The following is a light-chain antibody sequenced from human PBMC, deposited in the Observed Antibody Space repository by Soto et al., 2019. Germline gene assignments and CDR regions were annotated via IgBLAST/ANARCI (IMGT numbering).Light chain of an antibody. CDR3: QQYGRSIT. V-gene: IGKV3-20*01. CDR1: QSVSSSY. Sequence: EIVLTQSPGTLSLSPGERATLSCRASQSVSSSYLAWYQQKPGQAPRLLIYGASSRASGIPDRFSGGGSGTDFTLTITRLEPEDFAVYYCQQYGRSITFGQGTRLEIK. J-gene: IGKJ5*01. CDR2: GAS.